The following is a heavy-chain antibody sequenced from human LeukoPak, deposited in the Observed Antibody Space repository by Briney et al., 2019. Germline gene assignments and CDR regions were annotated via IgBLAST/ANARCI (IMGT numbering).Heavy chain of an antibody. D-gene: IGHD3-22*01. CDR3: ARAHSPVYYDTGY. J-gene: IGHJ4*02. Sequence: GGSLRLSCAASGFTFSSYAMHWVRQASGKGLEWVAVISYDGSNKYYADSVKGRFTISRDNSKNTLYLQMNSLRAEDTAVYYCARAHSPVYYDTGYWGQGTLVTVSS. CDR1: GFTFSSYA. V-gene: IGHV3-30*04. CDR2: ISYDGSNK.